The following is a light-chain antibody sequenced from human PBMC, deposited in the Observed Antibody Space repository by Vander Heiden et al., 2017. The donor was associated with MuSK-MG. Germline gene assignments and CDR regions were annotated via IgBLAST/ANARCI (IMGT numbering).Light chain of an antibody. V-gene: IGKV3-20*01. CDR2: EVS. CDR1: QSVRSSY. Sequence: DIALTQSPVTLSLSPAITSTLSCRAMQSVRSSYLSWYLQKPGQAPRLLIYEVSSRASGMPDRFSGSGSGTDFTLTISRLEPEDVGVYYCQQEGILPRTFGQGTKVEIK. J-gene: IGKJ1*01. CDR3: QQEGILPRT.